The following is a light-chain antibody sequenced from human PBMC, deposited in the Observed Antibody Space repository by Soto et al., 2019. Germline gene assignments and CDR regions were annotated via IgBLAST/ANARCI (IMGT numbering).Light chain of an antibody. V-gene: IGLV2-11*01. J-gene: IGLJ1*01. Sequence: QSALTQPRSVSGSPGQSVTISCTGTSSDVGAYNYVSWYQQHSGKAPKFMIYDVSKRPSGVPDRFSGSKSGNTASLTISGLQAEDEADYYCSSYTSSSILYVFGTGTKVTVL. CDR2: DVS. CDR3: SSYTSSSILYV. CDR1: SSDVGAYNY.